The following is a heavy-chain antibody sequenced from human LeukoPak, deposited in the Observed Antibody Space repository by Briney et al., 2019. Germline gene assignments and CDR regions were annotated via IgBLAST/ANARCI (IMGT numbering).Heavy chain of an antibody. J-gene: IGHJ4*02. D-gene: IGHD4-17*01. CDR2: IKQDGNQ. CDR1: GFTFSRHW. CDR3: GRGPDYGHRLDYFDH. Sequence: GCSLRLSCAASGFTFSRHWMGWVRQAPGKGLEWVANIKQDGNQYYVDSVKGRFIISRDNARNSLSLQMSSLRVEDSAMYYCGRGPDYGHRLDYFDHWGQGTLVTVSS. V-gene: IGHV3-7*01.